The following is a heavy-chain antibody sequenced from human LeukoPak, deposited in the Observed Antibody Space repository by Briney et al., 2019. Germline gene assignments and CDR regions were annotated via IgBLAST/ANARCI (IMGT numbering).Heavy chain of an antibody. CDR3: ARADLYCSSSGCARRAFDI. CDR2: ISSSSSCI. D-gene: IGHD3-22*01. V-gene: IGHV3-21*01. CDR1: GVTFSSYS. J-gene: IGHJ3*02. Sequence: PGGSLRLSCAASGVTFSSYSMNWVRQAPGKGLEWVSSISSSSSCIYYADSVKGRFTISRDNAKNSLYLQMNSLRAEDTAVYYCARADLYCSSSGCARRAFDIWGQGTMVTVSS.